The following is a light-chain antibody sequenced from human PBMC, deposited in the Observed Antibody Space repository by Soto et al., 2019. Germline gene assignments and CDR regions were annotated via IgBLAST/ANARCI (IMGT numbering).Light chain of an antibody. CDR1: QNINNW. CDR3: QQYQGYPLT. J-gene: IGKJ4*01. CDR2: QAS. Sequence: DIQMTQSPSTLSASVGDSVTITCRASQNINNWLAWYQHRPGKAPKFLIHQASSLQSGVPSRFSGSGSGTEFTLTISSLQTDDSATYYCQQYQGYPLTFGGGTKVEIK. V-gene: IGKV1-5*03.